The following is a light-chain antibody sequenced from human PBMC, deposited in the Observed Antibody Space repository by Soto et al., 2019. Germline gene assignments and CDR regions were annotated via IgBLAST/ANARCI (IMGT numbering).Light chain of an antibody. CDR2: GDI. J-gene: IGLJ3*02. CDR3: LSYDSNLRVV. Sequence: QSVLTQPPSVSGAPGERVSISCTGSDSNIGAGYDVHWYQHVSGTAPKLLIYGDINRPSGVPGRFSGSKSATSASLAITRLQDDDEADYYCLSYDSNLRVVFGGGTQLTVL. V-gene: IGLV1-40*01. CDR1: DSNIGAGYD.